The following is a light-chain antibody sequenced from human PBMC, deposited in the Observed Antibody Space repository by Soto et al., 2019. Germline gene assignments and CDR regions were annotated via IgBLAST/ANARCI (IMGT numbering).Light chain of an antibody. J-gene: IGKJ1*01. V-gene: IGKV3-15*01. CDR3: QHYQNLWA. Sequence: IVLTQSPPSLSLFPGERATLSCRASQSVSSNVAWYQQRPGQSPRLLIYRASTRATDIPARFSGSGSGTEFTLTISSLQPEDFAVYYCQHYQNLWAFGQGTKVDIK. CDR1: QSVSSN. CDR2: RAS.